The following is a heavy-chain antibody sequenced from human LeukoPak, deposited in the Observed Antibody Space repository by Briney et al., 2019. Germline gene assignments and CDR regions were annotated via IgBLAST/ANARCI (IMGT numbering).Heavy chain of an antibody. D-gene: IGHD6-19*01. Sequence: PGGSLRLSCAASGFTLSSYSMNWVRQAPGKGLEWVSAISGSGGSTYYADSVKGRFTISRDNSKNTLYLQMNSLRAEDTAVYYCAKCGAVAGTFFDYWGQGTLVTVSS. CDR3: AKCGAVAGTFFDY. V-gene: IGHV3-23*01. CDR1: GFTLSSYS. CDR2: ISGSGGST. J-gene: IGHJ4*01.